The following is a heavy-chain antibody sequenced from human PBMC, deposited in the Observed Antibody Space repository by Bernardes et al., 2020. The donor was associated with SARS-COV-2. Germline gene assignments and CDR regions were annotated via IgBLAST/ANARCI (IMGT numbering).Heavy chain of an antibody. D-gene: IGHD5-18*01. Sequence: GGSLRLSCAASGFTFSSFSMNWVRQAPGKGLEWVSYISGTSGIIYYADSVKGRFTISRDNAKNSLYLQMNSLRVEDTAVYYCARARGYTSGPPDWFDPWGQGTLVTVSS. CDR1: GFTFSSFS. CDR2: ISGTSGII. J-gene: IGHJ5*02. V-gene: IGHV3-48*01. CDR3: ARARGYTSGPPDWFDP.